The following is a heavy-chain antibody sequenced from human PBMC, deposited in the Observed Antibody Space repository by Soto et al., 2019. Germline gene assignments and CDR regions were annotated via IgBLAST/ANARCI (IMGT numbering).Heavy chain of an antibody. CDR2: IYYSGST. CDR1: GGSISSYY. Sequence: SETLSLTCTVSGGSISSYYWSWIRQPPGKGLEWIGYIYYSGSTNYNPSLKSRVTISVDTSKNQFSLKLSSVTAADTAVYYCARGSGYDYSSSGNFDYRGQGTLVTVSS. CDR3: ARGSGYDYSSSGNFDY. D-gene: IGHD5-12*01. J-gene: IGHJ4*02. V-gene: IGHV4-59*01.